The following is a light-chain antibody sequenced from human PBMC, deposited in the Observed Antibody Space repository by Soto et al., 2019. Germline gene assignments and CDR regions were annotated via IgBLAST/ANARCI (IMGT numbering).Light chain of an antibody. CDR3: QQFSRPPLT. CDR2: RTF. Sequence: EIVLTQSPGTLSLSPGERATLSCRASQSIASSYLAWCQQKPGQPPRLLLYRTFNRATGIPDRFSASGSGTDFTLTISRLEPEDFAVYFCQQFSRPPLTFGGGTKVEI. V-gene: IGKV3-20*01. J-gene: IGKJ4*01. CDR1: QSIASSY.